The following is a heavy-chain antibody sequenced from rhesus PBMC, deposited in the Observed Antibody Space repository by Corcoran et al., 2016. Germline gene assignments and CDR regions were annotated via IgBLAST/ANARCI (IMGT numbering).Heavy chain of an antibody. D-gene: IGHD3-34*01. CDR2: IAGSGGST. V-gene: IGHV4-173*01. CDR3: ARQGGGVIVWVDY. CDR1: GGSISSNY. J-gene: IGHJ4*01. Sequence: QLQLQESGPGLVKPSETLSLTCAVSGGSISSNYWSWIRQPPGKGLEWIGRIAGSGGSTDYNPYLKCRVTISTDTSKNQFSLKMSCVTAADTAVYYWARQGGGVIVWVDYWGQGVLVTVSS.